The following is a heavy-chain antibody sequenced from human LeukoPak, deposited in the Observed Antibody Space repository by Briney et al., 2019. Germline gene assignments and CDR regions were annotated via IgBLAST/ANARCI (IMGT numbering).Heavy chain of an antibody. CDR3: ARVGYDILTGYYDY. Sequence: QAGRSLRLSCAASGFTFSSYEMNWVRQAPGKGLEWVSYISSSGSTIYYADSVKGRFTISRDNAKNSLYLQMNSLRAEDTAVYYCARVGYDILTGYYDYWGQGTLVTVSS. J-gene: IGHJ4*02. CDR1: GFTFSSYE. CDR2: ISSSGSTI. D-gene: IGHD3-9*01. V-gene: IGHV3-48*03.